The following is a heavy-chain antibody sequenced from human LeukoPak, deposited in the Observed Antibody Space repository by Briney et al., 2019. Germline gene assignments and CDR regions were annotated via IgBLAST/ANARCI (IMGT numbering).Heavy chain of an antibody. CDR3: ARRSGYYDSSGYLFDD. CDR1: GYSFTSYW. Sequence: GESLKISCKGSGYSFTSYWIGWVRQMPGKGLEWMGIIYHGDSDTRYSPSFQGQVTISADKSISTAYLQWSSLKASDTAMYYCARRSGYYDSSGYLFDDWGQGTLVTVSS. D-gene: IGHD3-22*01. CDR2: IYHGDSDT. V-gene: IGHV5-51*03. J-gene: IGHJ5*02.